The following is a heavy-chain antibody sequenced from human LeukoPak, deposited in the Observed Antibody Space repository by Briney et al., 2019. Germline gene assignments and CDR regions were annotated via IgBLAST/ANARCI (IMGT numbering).Heavy chain of an antibody. J-gene: IGHJ6*02. CDR2: IWYDGSNK. CDR1: GFTFSSYG. CDR3: ARGLLRYFDWLPHYYYYYGMDV. Sequence: GGSLRLSCAASGFTFSSYGMHWVRQAPGKGLEWEAVIWYDGSNKYYADSVKGRFTISRDNSKNTLYLQMNSLRAEDTAVYYCARGLLRYFDWLPHYYYYYGMDVWGQGTTVTVSS. V-gene: IGHV3-33*01. D-gene: IGHD3-9*01.